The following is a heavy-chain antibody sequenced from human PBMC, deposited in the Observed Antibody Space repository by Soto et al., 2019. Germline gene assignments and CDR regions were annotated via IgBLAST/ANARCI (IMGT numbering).Heavy chain of an antibody. V-gene: IGHV3-20*04. J-gene: IGHJ6*02. CDR1: GFTFDDYG. CDR2: ISWSGGAT. CDR3: AKDLYSSSWYDYYYYYGMDV. D-gene: IGHD6-13*01. Sequence: GGSLRLSCAASGFTFDDYGMSWVRQAPGKGLEWVSGISWSGGATGYADSVKGRFTISRDNAKNSLYLQMNSLRAEDTAVYYCAKDLYSSSWYDYYYYYGMDVWGQGTTVTVSS.